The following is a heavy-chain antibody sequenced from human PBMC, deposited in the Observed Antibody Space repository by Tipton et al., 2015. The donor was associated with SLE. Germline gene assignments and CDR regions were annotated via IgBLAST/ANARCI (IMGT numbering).Heavy chain of an antibody. CDR2: TRNKANSYTT. Sequence: SLRLSCAASEFTFRSYAISWVRQAPGKGLEWVGRTRNKANSYTTEYAASVKGRFTISRDDSKNSLYLQMHSLKAEDTAVYYCAQSGSYGPFHIWGQGTMVTVSS. J-gene: IGHJ3*02. CDR1: EFTFRSYA. V-gene: IGHV3-72*01. D-gene: IGHD1-26*01. CDR3: AQSGSYGPFHI.